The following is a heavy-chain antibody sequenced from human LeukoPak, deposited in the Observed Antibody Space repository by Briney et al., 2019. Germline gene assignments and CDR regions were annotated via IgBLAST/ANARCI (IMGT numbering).Heavy chain of an antibody. V-gene: IGHV3-15*01. CDR1: GFTIGTAW. CDR3: IAHFPYFYGFDV. Sequence: GVSLRLSCVSSGFTIGTAWMSWVRQAPGKGLEWLGHIKSEGEGATTDYAAPAKGRFAISRDDSKNMIYLQMSSLKIDVTAIYYCIAHFPYFYGFDVWGKGTTVTVSS. J-gene: IGHJ6*04. D-gene: IGHD3-3*02. CDR2: IKSEGEGATT.